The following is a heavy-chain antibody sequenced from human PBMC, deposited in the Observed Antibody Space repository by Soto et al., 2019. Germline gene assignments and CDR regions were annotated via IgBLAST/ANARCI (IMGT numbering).Heavy chain of an antibody. J-gene: IGHJ3*02. CDR3: ARAGLYSGYEHDAFDI. CDR1: GGTFSSYT. Sequence: QVQLVQSGAEVKKPGSSVKVSCKASGGTFSSYTISWVRQAPGQGLEWMGRIIPILGIANYAQKFQGRVTITADKSTSTAYMELSSLRSEDTAVYYCARAGLYSGYEHDAFDIWGQGTMVTVSS. CDR2: IIPILGIA. V-gene: IGHV1-69*02. D-gene: IGHD5-12*01.